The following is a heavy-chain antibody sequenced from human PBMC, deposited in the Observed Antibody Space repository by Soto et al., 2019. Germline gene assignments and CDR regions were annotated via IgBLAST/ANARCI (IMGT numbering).Heavy chain of an antibody. CDR1: GFSFSSFA. J-gene: IGHJ4*02. CDR2: VSGRGGDT. V-gene: IGHV3-23*01. D-gene: IGHD3-3*01. Sequence: EVHLLKSGGGLVQPGGSLRLSCAASGFSFSSFALSWVRQSPGKGLEWVAAVSGRGGDTYYANSVKGRFTISRDNSQNTLFLQMNSLRAEDSAIYYCAKDPNYDFWSGFSAVYFDYWGQGTLVTVSS. CDR3: AKDPNYDFWSGFSAVYFDY.